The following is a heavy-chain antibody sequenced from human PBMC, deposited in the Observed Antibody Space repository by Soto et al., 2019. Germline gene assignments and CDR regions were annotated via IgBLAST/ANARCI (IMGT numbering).Heavy chain of an antibody. V-gene: IGHV1-18*01. CDR1: GYTFINYG. CDR2: LSAYNGDT. J-gene: IGHJ3*01. D-gene: IGHD1-26*01. Sequence: QVQLVQSGAEVKKPGASVRVSCKTSGYTFINYGITWVRQAPGQGREWMGWLSAYNGDTSSSEKLQDRFTMTTDTSPNTVYMDLRSLPSDDTAVYYCARWSAIVGGAEALDVWGQGTMVIVSS. CDR3: ARWSAIVGGAEALDV.